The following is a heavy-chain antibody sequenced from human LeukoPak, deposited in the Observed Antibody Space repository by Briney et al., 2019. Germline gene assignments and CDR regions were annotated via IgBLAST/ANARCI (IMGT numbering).Heavy chain of an antibody. Sequence: GGSLRLSCAASGFTLSTFWMTWVRQAPGKGLEWVANIKQDGSEKYYVDSVEGRFTVSRDNAKNSLYLQLNSLRVEDTAVYYCARPRWLQFGPHDCWGQGTLVTVSS. CDR1: GFTLSTFW. CDR3: ARPRWLQFGPHDC. D-gene: IGHD5-12*01. CDR2: IKQDGSEK. J-gene: IGHJ4*02. V-gene: IGHV3-7*01.